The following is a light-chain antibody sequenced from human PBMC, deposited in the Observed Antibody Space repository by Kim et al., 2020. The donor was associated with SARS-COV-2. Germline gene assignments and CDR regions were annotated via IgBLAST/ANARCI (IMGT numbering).Light chain of an antibody. CDR2: RDS. V-gene: IGLV3-9*01. J-gene: IGLJ2*01. CDR3: QVWDSSVV. CDR1: NMGSKN. Sequence: SVPRGQTARITCGGNNMGSKNVHWYQQKPGQAPVLVIYRDSNRPSGIPERFSGSNSGNTATLTISRAQAGDEADYYCQVWDSSVVFGGGTQLTVL.